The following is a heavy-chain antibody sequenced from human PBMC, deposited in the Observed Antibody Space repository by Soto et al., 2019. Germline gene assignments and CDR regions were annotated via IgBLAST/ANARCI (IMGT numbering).Heavy chain of an antibody. CDR3: ARNPTDITIFGVVIFNFDD. J-gene: IGHJ4*02. V-gene: IGHV1-18*01. CDR1: GYTFTTYA. D-gene: IGHD3-3*01. CDR2: VSASNGNT. Sequence: EASVKVSCKASGYTFTTYAISWVRQAPGQGLEWMGWVSASNGNTNYAQNLQGRVTMTTDTSTSTAYMELRSLRSDDTAVYYCARNPTDITIFGVVIFNFDDWGQGTLVTVSS.